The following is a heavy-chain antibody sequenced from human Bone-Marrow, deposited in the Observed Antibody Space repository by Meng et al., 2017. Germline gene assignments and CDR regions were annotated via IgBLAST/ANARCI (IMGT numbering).Heavy chain of an antibody. D-gene: IGHD5-12*01. CDR3: ARIEWLAWYLDL. CDR2: IYYSGST. J-gene: IGHJ2*01. V-gene: IGHV4-39*07. Sequence: LQLQESGPGLVKPSETRSLTCTVSGGSISSSSYYWGWIRQPPGKGLEWIGSIYYSGSTYYNPSLKSRVTISVDTSKNQFSLKLSSVTAADTAVYYCARIEWLAWYLDLWGRGTLVTVSS. CDR1: GGSISSSSYY.